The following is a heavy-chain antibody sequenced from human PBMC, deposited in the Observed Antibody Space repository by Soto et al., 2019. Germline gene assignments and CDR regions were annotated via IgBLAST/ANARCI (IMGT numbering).Heavy chain of an antibody. D-gene: IGHD1-26*01. CDR2: IYPGDSDT. Sequence: GESLKISWKASGYRFSTYWIGWVRQMPGKGPEWMAIIYPGDSDTRENPSFQGQVTISADKSSNTVHLQWRSLKASDTAIYYCARLGGIVDTGTWIQWGQGTPVTVSS. CDR3: ARLGGIVDTGTWIQ. J-gene: IGHJ4*02. V-gene: IGHV5-51*01. CDR1: GYRFSTYW.